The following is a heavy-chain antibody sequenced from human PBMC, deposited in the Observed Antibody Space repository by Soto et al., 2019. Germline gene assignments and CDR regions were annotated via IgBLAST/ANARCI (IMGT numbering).Heavy chain of an antibody. Sequence: GGSLRLSCVASGFTFSDYWVSWVRLTPGKGPEWVAHMNPDGSQESYVDSVKGRFTMSRDNAQNSLFLHMSSLRPEDTAIYYCARFYNWGPGTLVTVSS. CDR3: ARFYN. J-gene: IGHJ4*02. CDR2: MNPDGSQE. CDR1: GFTFSDYW. V-gene: IGHV3-7*01.